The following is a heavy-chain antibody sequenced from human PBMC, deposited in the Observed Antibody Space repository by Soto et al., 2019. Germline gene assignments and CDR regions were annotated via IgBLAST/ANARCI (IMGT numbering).Heavy chain of an antibody. CDR3: ARDKAIAAGRYYYGMDV. D-gene: IGHD6-6*01. V-gene: IGHV3-30-3*01. Sequence: QVQLVESGGGVVQPGRSLRLSCAASGFTFSSYAMHWVRQAPGKGLEWVAVISYDGSNKYYADSVKGRFTISRDKSKNTLYLQMNSLSAEDTAVYYCARDKAIAAGRYYYGMDVWGQGTTVTFSS. CDR1: GFTFSSYA. J-gene: IGHJ6*02. CDR2: ISYDGSNK.